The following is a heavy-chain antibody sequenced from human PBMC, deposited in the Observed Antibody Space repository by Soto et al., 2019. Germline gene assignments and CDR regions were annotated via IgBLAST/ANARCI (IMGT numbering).Heavy chain of an antibody. CDR1: GYTFTSYG. CDR3: ASGDSCLFDY. Sequence: QVQLVQSGAEEKKPGASVKVSCKASGYTFTSYGIHWVRQAPGQRLEWMGWINAGNGNTKYSQKFQGRVTITRDTSASTAYMTLSSLTSADTAVYYCASGDSCLFDYWGQGTLVTVSS. J-gene: IGHJ4*02. D-gene: IGHD3-10*01. CDR2: INAGNGNT. V-gene: IGHV1-3*05.